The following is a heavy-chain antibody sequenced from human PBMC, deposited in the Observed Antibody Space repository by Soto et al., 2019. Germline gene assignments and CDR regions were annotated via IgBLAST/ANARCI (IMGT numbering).Heavy chain of an antibody. CDR1: GFTFSGYS. CDR2: IWYDGSNK. CDR3: AKEGISRKLDFDY. Sequence: PGGSLRLSCAASGFTFSGYSMIWVRQAPGKGLEWVAVIWYDGSNKYYADSVKGRFTISRDNSKNTLYLQMNSLRAEDTAVYYCAKEGISRKLDFDYWGQGTLVTVSS. J-gene: IGHJ4*02. V-gene: IGHV3-33*06.